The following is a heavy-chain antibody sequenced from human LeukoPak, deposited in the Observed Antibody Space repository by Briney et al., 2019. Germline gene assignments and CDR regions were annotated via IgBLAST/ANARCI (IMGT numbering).Heavy chain of an antibody. D-gene: IGHD2-21*02. Sequence: ASVKVSCKASGGTFSSYAISWVRQAPGQGLEWMGGIIPIFGTANYAQKFQGRVTITADESTSTAYMELRSLRSDDTAVYYCASGVYSGYCGGDCFNFDYWGQGTLVTVSS. CDR3: ASGVYSGYCGGDCFNFDY. V-gene: IGHV1-69*13. CDR2: IIPIFGTA. J-gene: IGHJ4*02. CDR1: GGTFSSYA.